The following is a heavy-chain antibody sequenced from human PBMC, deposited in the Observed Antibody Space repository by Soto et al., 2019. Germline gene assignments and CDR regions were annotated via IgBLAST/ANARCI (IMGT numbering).Heavy chain of an antibody. J-gene: IGHJ4*02. D-gene: IGHD6-6*01. Sequence: ASVKVSCKASGYTFTGYYIHWVRQAPGQGLEWMGWINPNSGGTSYAQKFQGRVTMTKDTSISTAYMELSRLRSDDTAVHYCARGSNDSSSSYFDYWCQGTLVTVS. CDR2: INPNSGGT. V-gene: IGHV1-2*02. CDR1: GYTFTGYY. CDR3: ARGSNDSSSSYFDY.